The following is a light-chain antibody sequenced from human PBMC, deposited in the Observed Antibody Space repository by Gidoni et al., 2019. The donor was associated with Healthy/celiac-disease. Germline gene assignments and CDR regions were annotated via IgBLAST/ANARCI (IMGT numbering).Light chain of an antibody. CDR3: MQALQTSYT. CDR1: QSLLHSNGYNY. CDR2: LGS. J-gene: IGKJ2*01. Sequence: EIVMTQSPRSLPVTPGEPASISCRSSQSLLHSNGYNYLDWYLQKPGQSPQLLIYLGSNRASGVPDRFSGSGSGTDFTLKISRVEAEDVGVYYCMQALQTSYTFGQGTKLEIK. V-gene: IGKV2-28*01.